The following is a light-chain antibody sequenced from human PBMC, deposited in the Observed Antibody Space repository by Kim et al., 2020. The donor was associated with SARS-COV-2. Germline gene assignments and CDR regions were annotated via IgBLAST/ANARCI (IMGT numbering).Light chain of an antibody. V-gene: IGLV6-57*03. J-gene: IGLJ3*02. CDR3: QSFDNSNPLWV. CDR2: EDD. Sequence: VIISCTRSSGSIANNYVQWYQQRPGSAPTIVIYEDDRRPSGVPDRFSGSIDTSSNSASLSVFGVEAEDEADYYCQSFDNSNPLWVFGGGTKLTVL. CDR1: SGSIANNY.